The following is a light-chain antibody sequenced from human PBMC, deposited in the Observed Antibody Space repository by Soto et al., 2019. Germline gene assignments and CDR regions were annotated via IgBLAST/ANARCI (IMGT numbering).Light chain of an antibody. CDR2: GAS. CDR3: HQYNKWSSWT. J-gene: IGKJ1*01. V-gene: IGKV3-15*01. Sequence: EMVMTQSPATLSVSPGDRATLSCRASQSVNRNLAWYQQKPGQAPRLLIFGASTRASGIPARFSGSGAGTEFTLTISSLQSEDFAVYYCHQYNKWSSWTFGQGTKVEIK. CDR1: QSVNRN.